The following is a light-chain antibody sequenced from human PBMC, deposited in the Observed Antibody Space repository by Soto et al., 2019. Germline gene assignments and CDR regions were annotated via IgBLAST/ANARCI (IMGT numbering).Light chain of an antibody. Sequence: EIVMTQSPATLSASPVARATLSCRASQSVSSNLAWYQQKPGQAPRLLIYDASTRTTGGPARFSGSGSGTEFTLTISSLQSEDFAVYYCQQYNNWPPTFGQGTKVDIK. V-gene: IGKV3-15*01. CDR3: QQYNNWPPT. CDR2: DAS. J-gene: IGKJ1*01. CDR1: QSVSSN.